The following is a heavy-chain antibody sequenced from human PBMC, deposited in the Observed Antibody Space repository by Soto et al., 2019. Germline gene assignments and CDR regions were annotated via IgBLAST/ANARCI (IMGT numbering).Heavy chain of an antibody. CDR3: ARDNGVTLVGAGSPRNWFDP. Sequence: PGGSLRLSCAASGFTFSDYYMSWIRQAPGKGLEWVSYISSSGSTIYYADSVKGRFTISRDNAKNSLYLQMNSLRAEDTAVYYCARDNGVTLVGAGSPRNWFDPWGQGTLVTVSS. CDR2: ISSSGSTI. J-gene: IGHJ5*02. CDR1: GFTFSDYY. D-gene: IGHD6-13*01. V-gene: IGHV3-11*01.